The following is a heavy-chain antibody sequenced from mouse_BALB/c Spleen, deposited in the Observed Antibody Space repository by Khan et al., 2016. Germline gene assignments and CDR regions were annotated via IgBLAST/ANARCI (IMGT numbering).Heavy chain of an antibody. D-gene: IGHD1-1*01. J-gene: IGHJ2*01. Sequence: QVQLKQSGAELVKPGASVKLSCKASGYIFTSYWLNWVKQRPGQGLKWIGNIYPSDSYTNYNQKFKDRAALTVDRSSSTAYMQLSSPTSEDSAVYYCTRSGGSAYDYWGQGTALTVSS. CDR2: IYPSDSYT. CDR3: TRSGGSAYDY. CDR1: GYIFTSYW. V-gene: IGHV1-69*02.